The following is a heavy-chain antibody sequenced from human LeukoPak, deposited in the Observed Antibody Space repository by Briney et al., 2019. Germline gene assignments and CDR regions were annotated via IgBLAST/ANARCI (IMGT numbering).Heavy chain of an antibody. J-gene: IGHJ3*02. V-gene: IGHV3-30-3*01. CDR3: AREAEAFDI. CDR1: GFPFSRYV. Sequence: PGGSWSLPCAALGFPFSRYVLHGVRQAPGRGLEWVAVISYDGSIEYYADSVKGRFTISRDNSKNTLYLQMNSLRPEDTAVYYCAREAEAFDIWGQGTMVTVSS. CDR2: ISYDGSIE.